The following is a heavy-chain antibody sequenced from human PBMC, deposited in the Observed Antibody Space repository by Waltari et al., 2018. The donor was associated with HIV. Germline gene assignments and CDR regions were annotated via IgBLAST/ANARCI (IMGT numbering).Heavy chain of an antibody. J-gene: IGHJ6*02. D-gene: IGHD3-22*01. Sequence: QVQLVQSGAEVKKPGSSVKVSCKASGGTFSSYAISWVRQAPGQGLEWMGGIIPIFGTANYAQKVQGRGTSTADESTSTAYMELSSLRSEDTAVYYCAREVHPRVRPSSYDSSGYRPVYYYYYGMDVWGQGTTVTVSS. CDR2: IIPIFGTA. CDR3: AREVHPRVRPSSYDSSGYRPVYYYYYGMDV. CDR1: GGTFSSYA. V-gene: IGHV1-69*01.